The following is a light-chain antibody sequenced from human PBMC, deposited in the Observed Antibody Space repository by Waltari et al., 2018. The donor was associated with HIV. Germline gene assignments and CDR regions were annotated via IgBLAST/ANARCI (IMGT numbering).Light chain of an antibody. CDR3: TSYTSNNTLM. Sequence: SALTQPASVSGSPGQSLTISCTATTSDVGGYNFVSCYQQHPAKAPKLMLYEVTNRPSGLSNRFSGSKSGNTASLTISGLQAEDEADYYCTSYTSNNTLMFGGGTKVTVL. V-gene: IGLV2-14*01. CDR2: EVT. J-gene: IGLJ3*02. CDR1: TSDVGGYNF.